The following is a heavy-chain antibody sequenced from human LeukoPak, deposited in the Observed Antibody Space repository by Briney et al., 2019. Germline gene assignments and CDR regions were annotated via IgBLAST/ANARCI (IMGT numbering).Heavy chain of an antibody. Sequence: ASVKVSCKTSGYTFTDYYIHWVRQAPGQGLEWMGWMNAKSGGTKSVQKFQGRVTMTRNTSISTAYMELSSLRSEDTAVYYCARVRRGNSGYGSFDIWGQGTMVTVSS. J-gene: IGHJ3*02. CDR2: MNAKSGGT. CDR1: GYTFTDYY. V-gene: IGHV1-2*02. D-gene: IGHD5-12*01. CDR3: ARVRRGNSGYGSFDI.